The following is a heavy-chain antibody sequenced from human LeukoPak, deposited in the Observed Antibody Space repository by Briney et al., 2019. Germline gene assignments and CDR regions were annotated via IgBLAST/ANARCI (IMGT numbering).Heavy chain of an antibody. Sequence: GGSQRLSCAVSVFTFSDYYMSWIRQAPGKAREWVSYISSSGSLILYADSVKGRFTISRDNTNNSLFLQMNSLRAEDTAVYYCARAPYSSTWYYFDYWGQGTLVTVSS. CDR2: ISSSGSLI. V-gene: IGHV3-11*01. CDR1: VFTFSDYY. J-gene: IGHJ4*02. CDR3: ARAPYSSTWYYFDY. D-gene: IGHD6-13*01.